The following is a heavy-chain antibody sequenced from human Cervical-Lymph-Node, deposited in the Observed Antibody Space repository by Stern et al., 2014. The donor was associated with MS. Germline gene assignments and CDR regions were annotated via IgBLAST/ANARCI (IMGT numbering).Heavy chain of an antibody. D-gene: IGHD3/OR15-3a*01. Sequence: VHLVESGAEVKKPGASVKVSCKASGYTFTSHYMHWVRQAPGQGLECVGIINRSGDSASYAQKFQGRVTMTRDTSTSTVYMELSSLRSEDTAVYYCASGTGSKRPTGNYWGQGTLVTVSS. CDR1: GYTFTSHY. J-gene: IGHJ4*02. V-gene: IGHV1-46*01. CDR2: INRSGDSA. CDR3: ASGTGSKRPTGNY.